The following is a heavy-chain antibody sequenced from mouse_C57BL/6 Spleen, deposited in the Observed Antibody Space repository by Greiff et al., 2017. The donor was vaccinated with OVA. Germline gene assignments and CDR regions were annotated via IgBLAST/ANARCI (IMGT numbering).Heavy chain of an antibody. CDR1: GFTFSDYY. CDR3: ARDGDGSSYDYFDY. CDR2: INYDGSST. J-gene: IGHJ2*01. Sequence: EVKLMESEGGLVQPGSSMKLSCTASGFTFSDYYMAWVRQVPEKGLEWVANINYDGSSTYYLDSLKSRFIISRDNAKNILYLQMSSLKSEDTATYYCARDGDGSSYDYFDYWGQGTTLTVSS. D-gene: IGHD1-1*01. V-gene: IGHV5-16*01.